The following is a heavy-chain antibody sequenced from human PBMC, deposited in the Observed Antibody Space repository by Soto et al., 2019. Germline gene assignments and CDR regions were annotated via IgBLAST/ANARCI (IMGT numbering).Heavy chain of an antibody. CDR2: IYYSGST. Sequence: QVQLQESGPGLVKPSETLSLTCTVSGGSVSSGSYYWSWIRQPPGKGLEWIGYIYYSGSTNYNPSPKSRVTISVDTSKNQFSLKLSSVTAADTAVYYCASTMVRGVMDDYWGQGTLVTVSS. CDR1: GGSVSSGSYY. V-gene: IGHV4-61*01. D-gene: IGHD3-10*01. J-gene: IGHJ4*02. CDR3: ASTMVRGVMDDY.